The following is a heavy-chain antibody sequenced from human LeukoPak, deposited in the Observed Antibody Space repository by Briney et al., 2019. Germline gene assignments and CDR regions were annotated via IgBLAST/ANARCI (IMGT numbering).Heavy chain of an antibody. Sequence: SETLSLTCAVYGGSFSGYYWSWIRQPPGKGLEWIGEINHSGSTNYNPSLKSRVTISVGTSKNQFSLKLSSVTAADTAVYYCARGTVRDIVVVPAAIPFDYWGQGTLVTVSS. CDR1: GGSFSGYY. V-gene: IGHV4-34*01. CDR2: INHSGST. D-gene: IGHD2-2*02. J-gene: IGHJ4*02. CDR3: ARGTVRDIVVVPAAIPFDY.